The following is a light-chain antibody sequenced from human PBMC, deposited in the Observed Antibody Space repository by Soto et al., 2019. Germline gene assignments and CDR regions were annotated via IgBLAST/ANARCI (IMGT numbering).Light chain of an antibody. CDR1: QPDSSY. CDR3: HQYGSSPAT. V-gene: IGKV3-20*01. CDR2: GAS. J-gene: IGKJ1*01. Sequence: ESVLTQSPPTVSVSPGQRATLSCRASQPDSSYLAWYQQKPGQSPRLLIYGASSRATDIPDRYSGSGPGTDFTLTISRLEPEDFAVYYCHQYGSSPATFGQGTKVDIK.